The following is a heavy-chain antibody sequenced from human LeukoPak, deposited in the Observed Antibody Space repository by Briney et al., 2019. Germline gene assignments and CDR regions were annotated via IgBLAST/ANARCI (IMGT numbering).Heavy chain of an antibody. D-gene: IGHD6-13*01. J-gene: IGHJ4*02. V-gene: IGHV4-59*12. Sequence: SETLSLTCTVSGASISSFYWNWVRQPPGKGLEWIGYVSYSGVSEYNPSLKSRVTMSLDTSKTQFSLNLNSVTAADTAVYYCARDRGNYFDYWGQGTLVTVSS. CDR3: ARDRGNYFDY. CDR1: GASISSFY. CDR2: VSYSGVS.